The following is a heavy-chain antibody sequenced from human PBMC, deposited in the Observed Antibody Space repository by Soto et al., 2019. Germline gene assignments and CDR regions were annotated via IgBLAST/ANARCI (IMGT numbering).Heavy chain of an antibody. CDR1: GYRFAGYW. CDR2: IDPSDSQT. J-gene: IGHJ4*02. D-gene: IGHD3-22*01. V-gene: IGHV5-10-1*03. CDR3: ARQIYDSDSGPNFQYYFDS. Sequence: EVQLEQSGAEVKKPGESLTISCKGSGYRFAGYWITWVRQMPGKGLEWMGMIDPSDSQTYYSPSFRGHVTISAAKSITTVFLQWSSLRASDTAMYYCARQIYDSDSGPNFQYYFDSWGQGTLVTVSS.